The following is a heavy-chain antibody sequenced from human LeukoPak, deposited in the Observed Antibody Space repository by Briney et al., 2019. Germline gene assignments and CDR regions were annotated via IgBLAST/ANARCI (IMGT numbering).Heavy chain of an antibody. CDR2: IHYRGGT. CDR3: ARSLPPTYCSGGSCYSLFGY. D-gene: IGHD2-15*01. Sequence: SESLSLTCTVSGGSISSYYWSWIRQPPGKGLEWIGYIHYRGGTNYHPSLKSRVTISVDTSKNQFSLKLSSVTAADTAVYYCARSLPPTYCSGGSCYSLFGYWGQGTLVTVSS. V-gene: IGHV4-59*01. CDR1: GGSISSYY. J-gene: IGHJ4*02.